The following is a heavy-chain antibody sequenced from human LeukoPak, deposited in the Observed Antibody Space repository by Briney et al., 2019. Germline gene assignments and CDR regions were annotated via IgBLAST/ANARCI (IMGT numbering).Heavy chain of an antibody. Sequence: ASAKVSCKVFGYTLTEISIHWVRQAPGKGLEWMGGFDPEDGETIYAEKFQARVTLTEDTSRDTAYMELSSLRSEDTAVYYCATTGPVTVATTGWFDPWGQGTLVTVSS. V-gene: IGHV1-24*01. CDR2: FDPEDGET. D-gene: IGHD5-12*01. J-gene: IGHJ5*02. CDR1: GYTLTEIS. CDR3: ATTGPVTVATTGWFDP.